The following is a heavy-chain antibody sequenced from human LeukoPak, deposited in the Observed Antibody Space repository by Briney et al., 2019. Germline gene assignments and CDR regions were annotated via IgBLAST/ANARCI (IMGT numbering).Heavy chain of an antibody. J-gene: IGHJ6*02. Sequence: SETLSLTCNVSSGSITTSSHYWGWIRQSPGKKLEWIGSIVYSGTTFYNPSLKSRVIISIDTSKSQFSLRLNSVTAADTALYYCVRLNYRYGMDVWGQGTTVTVSS. CDR3: VRLNYRYGMDV. CDR2: IVYSGTT. D-gene: IGHD5-24*01. V-gene: IGHV4-39*07. CDR1: SGSITTSSHY.